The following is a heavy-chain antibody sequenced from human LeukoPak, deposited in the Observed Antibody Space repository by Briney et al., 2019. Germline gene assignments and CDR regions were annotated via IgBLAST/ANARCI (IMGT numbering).Heavy chain of an antibody. D-gene: IGHD2-2*01. Sequence: GGSLRLSCAASGFTFSSYSMNWVRQARGKGLEWVSYISSSSSTIYYADSVEGRFTISGDNAKNSLYLQMNSLRAEDTAVYYCARSGYCSSTSCTDDYYYGMDVWGQGTTVTVSS. V-gene: IGHV3-48*01. CDR2: ISSSSSTI. CDR3: ARSGYCSSTSCTDDYYYGMDV. J-gene: IGHJ6*02. CDR1: GFTFSSYS.